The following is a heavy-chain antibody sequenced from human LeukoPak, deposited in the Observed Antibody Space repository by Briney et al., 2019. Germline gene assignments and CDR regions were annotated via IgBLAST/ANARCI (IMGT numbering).Heavy chain of an antibody. CDR1: GFTFSGSA. J-gene: IGHJ4*02. D-gene: IGHD3-16*02. CDR2: IRSKANSYAT. CDR3: TQFGGVIVDDY. Sequence: PGGSLRLSCAASGFTFSGSAMHWVRQASGKGLEWVGRIRSKANSYATAYAASVKGRFTISRDDSKNTACLQMNSLKTEDTAVYYCTQFGGVIVDDYWGQGTLVTVSS. V-gene: IGHV3-73*01.